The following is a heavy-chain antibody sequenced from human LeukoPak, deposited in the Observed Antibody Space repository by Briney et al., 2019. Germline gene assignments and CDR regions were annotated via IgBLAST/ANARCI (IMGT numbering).Heavy chain of an antibody. J-gene: IGHJ4*02. CDR2: IIPIFGTA. CDR3: AREDSSNWYFDY. Sequence: ASVKVSCKASGGTFSSYAISWVRQAPGQGLEWMGGIIPIFGTANYAQKFQGRVTITADESTSTAYMELSSLRSEDTAVYYCAREDSSNWYFDYWGQGTLVTVSS. V-gene: IGHV1-69*13. D-gene: IGHD6-19*01. CDR1: GGTFSSYA.